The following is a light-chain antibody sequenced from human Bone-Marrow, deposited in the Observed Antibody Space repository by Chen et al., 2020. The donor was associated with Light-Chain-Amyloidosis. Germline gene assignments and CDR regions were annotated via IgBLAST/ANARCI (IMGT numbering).Light chain of an antibody. CDR3: QVWDRSSDRPV. J-gene: IGLJ3*02. V-gene: IGLV3-21*02. Sequence: SYVLTQPSSVSVAPGQTATIACGGNNSGSTSVQWYQQTPGQAPLLVVYDASDRPSGIPERLSGSNSGNTATLTSSRVEAGDEADYYCQVWDRSSDRPVFGGGTKLTVL. CDR1: NSGSTS. CDR2: DAS.